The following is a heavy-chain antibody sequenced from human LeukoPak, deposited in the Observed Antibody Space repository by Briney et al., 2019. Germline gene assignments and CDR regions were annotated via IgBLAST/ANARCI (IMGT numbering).Heavy chain of an antibody. D-gene: IGHD5-12*01. CDR2: IYYSGST. CDR1: GGSISSYY. J-gene: IGHJ4*02. CDR3: AREGGGSYSGYVGFDY. Sequence: SETLSLTCTVSGGSISSYYWSWIRQPPGKGLEWIEYIYYSGSTNYNPSLKSRVTISVDTSKNQFSLKLSSVTAADTAVYYCAREGGGSYSGYVGFDYWGQGTLVTVSS. V-gene: IGHV4-59*01.